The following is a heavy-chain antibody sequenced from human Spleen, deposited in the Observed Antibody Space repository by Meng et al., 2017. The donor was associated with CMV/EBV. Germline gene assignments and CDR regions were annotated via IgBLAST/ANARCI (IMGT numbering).Heavy chain of an antibody. J-gene: IGHJ5*02. Sequence: CTASGYTVTWYCLPWLRQAPGQGFEWMGWINPNNGNRHFAKDVQGRVTTTTDTYVNTAYMELSSLGSDDTAIYCCARGYIIEGWFDPWGQGTLVTVSS. V-gene: IGHV1-2*02. D-gene: IGHD3-10*01. CDR2: INPNNGNR. CDR3: ARGYIIEGWFDP. CDR1: GYTVTWYC.